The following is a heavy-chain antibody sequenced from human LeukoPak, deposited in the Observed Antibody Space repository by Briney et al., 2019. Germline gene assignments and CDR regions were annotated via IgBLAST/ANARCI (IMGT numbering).Heavy chain of an antibody. V-gene: IGHV4-61*01. CDR3: ARDRSGWYY. J-gene: IGHJ4*02. Sequence: PSETLSLTCTVSGGSISSSSYYWGWVRQPPGKGLEWIGYIYYSGSTNYNPSLKSRVTISVDTSKNQFSLKLSSVTAADTAVYYCARDRSGWYYWGQGTLVTISS. D-gene: IGHD6-19*01. CDR2: IYYSGST. CDR1: GGSISSSSYY.